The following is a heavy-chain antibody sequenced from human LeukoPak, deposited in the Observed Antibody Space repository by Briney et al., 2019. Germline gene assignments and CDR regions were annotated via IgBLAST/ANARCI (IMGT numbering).Heavy chain of an antibody. CDR3: ARERSGWVRPN. V-gene: IGHV1-18*01. J-gene: IGHJ4*02. Sequence: ASVKVSFKEAVCSFINRGIYWVGQAPGQGLEWMGWINPYNGNTNYAQKLQGRVTMTTDTSTSTAYMDLRSLRSDDTAVYYCARERSGWVRPNWGQGTLVTVSS. CDR2: INPYNGNT. D-gene: IGHD6-19*01. CDR1: VCSFINRG.